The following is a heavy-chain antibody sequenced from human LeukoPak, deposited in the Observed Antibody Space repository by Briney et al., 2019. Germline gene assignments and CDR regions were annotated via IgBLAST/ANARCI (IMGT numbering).Heavy chain of an antibody. D-gene: IGHD3-22*01. CDR1: GGSISSGGYY. V-gene: IGHV4-31*03. J-gene: IGHJ5*02. CDR2: VYYSGST. CDR3: ARDGGKMGDSSGST. Sequence: PSETLSLTCTVSGGSISSGGYYWSWIRQHPGKGLEWIGYVYYSGSTYYNPSLKSRVTISVDTSKNQFSLKLSSVTAADTAVYYCARDGGKMGDSSGSTWGQGTLVTVSS.